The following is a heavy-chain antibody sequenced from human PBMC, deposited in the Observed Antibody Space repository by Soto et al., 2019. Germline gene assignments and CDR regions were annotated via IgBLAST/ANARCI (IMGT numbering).Heavy chain of an antibody. J-gene: IGHJ5*02. V-gene: IGHV1-2*02. CDR3: TTLRLDP. CDR2: VNPNTGLT. D-gene: IGHD2-21*02. Sequence: ASVKVSCKASGYTFTALYMNWVRQAPGQGLEWMGWVNPNTGLTKLAQKFQGRVTMTRDTSISTAYMELTRLTSDDTAVYYCTTLRLDPWGQGTLVTVSS. CDR1: GYTFTALY.